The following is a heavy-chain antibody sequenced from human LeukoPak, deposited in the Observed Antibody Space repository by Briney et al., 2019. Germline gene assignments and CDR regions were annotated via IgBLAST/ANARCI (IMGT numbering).Heavy chain of an antibody. J-gene: IGHJ6*03. CDR1: GYTFTSYA. CDR2: INAGNGNT. CDR3: AREGIGSYPGGFDYYYYYMDV. D-gene: IGHD1-26*01. V-gene: IGHV1-3*03. Sequence: GASVKVSCKASGYTFTSYAMHWVRQAPGQRLEWMGWINAGNGNTKYSQEFQGRVTITRDTSASTAYMELSSLRSEDMAVYYCAREGIGSYPGGFDYYYYYMDVWGKGTTVTVSS.